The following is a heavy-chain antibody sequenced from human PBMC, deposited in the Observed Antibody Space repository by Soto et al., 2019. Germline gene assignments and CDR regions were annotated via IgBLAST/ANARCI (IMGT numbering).Heavy chain of an antibody. D-gene: IGHD3-16*01. CDR2: INEDGSAK. CDR3: ASGGHVDY. J-gene: IGHJ4*02. CDR1: GLSFSSYW. V-gene: IGHV3-7*01. Sequence: VQLVESGGGLVQPGGSLRLSCAASGLSFSSYWMTWVRQAPGKGLEWVANINEDGSAKYYVDSVKGRFTISRDNAENSLYLQMSSLRVEDTAVYYCASGGHVDYCGQGTLVTVSS.